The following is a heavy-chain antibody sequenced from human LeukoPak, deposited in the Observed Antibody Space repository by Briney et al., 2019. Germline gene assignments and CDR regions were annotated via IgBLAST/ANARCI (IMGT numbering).Heavy chain of an antibody. Sequence: GGSLRLSCAASGFTVSSSYMSWVRQAPGKGLEWVSVIYSGGSTYYADSVKGRFTISRDNSKNTLYLQMNSLRAEDTAVYYCARGPLGDLEEYYYYYMDVWGKGTTVTVSS. J-gene: IGHJ6*03. D-gene: IGHD3-3*01. CDR1: GFTVSSSY. CDR3: ARGPLGDLEEYYYYYMDV. CDR2: IYSGGST. V-gene: IGHV3-53*01.